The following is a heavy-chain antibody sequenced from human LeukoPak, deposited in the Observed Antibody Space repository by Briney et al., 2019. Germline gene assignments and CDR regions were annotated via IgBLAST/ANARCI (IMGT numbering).Heavy chain of an antibody. CDR1: GGSISSSNW. CDR2: IYHSGST. Sequence: NPSETLSLTCAVSGGSISSSNWWSWVRQPPGKGLEWIGEIYHSGSTNYNPSLKSRVTISVDTSKNQFSLKLSSVTAADTAVYYCARQNIYCSRTSCYEVDWFDPWGQGTLVTVSS. D-gene: IGHD2-2*01. CDR3: ARQNIYCSRTSCYEVDWFDP. J-gene: IGHJ5*02. V-gene: IGHV4-4*02.